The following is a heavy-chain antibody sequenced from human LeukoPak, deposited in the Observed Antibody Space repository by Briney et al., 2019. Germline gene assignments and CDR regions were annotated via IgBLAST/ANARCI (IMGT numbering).Heavy chain of an antibody. CDR1: GGSISSSYW. CDR2: IYHSGST. D-gene: IGHD1-26*01. J-gene: IGHJ6*03. CDR3: ARARYREINYAYAGGYYYMDA. V-gene: IGHV4-4*02. Sequence: PSGTLSLTCAVSGGSISSSYWWSWVRQPPGKGLEWIGEIYHSGSTNYKPSLKSRVAISVDTSKNQFSLKLSSVTAADTAVYYCARARYREINYAYAGGYYYMDAWGKGTTVTVSS.